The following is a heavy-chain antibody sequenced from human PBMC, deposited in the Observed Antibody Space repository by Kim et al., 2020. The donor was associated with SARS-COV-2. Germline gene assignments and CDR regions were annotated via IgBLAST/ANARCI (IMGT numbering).Heavy chain of an antibody. V-gene: IGHV4-39*01. CDR3: AGLDGFKQMPLV. Sequence: YYNPSLKSRVTISVDTSKNQFSLKLSSVTAADTAVYYCAGLDGFKQMPLVWGQGTLVTVSS. J-gene: IGHJ4*02. D-gene: IGHD2-2*01.